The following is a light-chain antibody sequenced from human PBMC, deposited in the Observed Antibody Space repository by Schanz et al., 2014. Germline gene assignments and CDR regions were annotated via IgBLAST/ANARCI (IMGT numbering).Light chain of an antibody. CDR2: AAS. J-gene: IGKJ3*01. Sequence: DILLTQSPSSLSASVGDRVTITCRASQGISSYLAWYQQKPGKAPKLLIYAASTLQSGVPSRFSGSGSGTDFTLTISSLQPDDYATYYCQQYSSYSGFTFGPGTKVDFK. V-gene: IGKV1-9*01. CDR1: QGISSY. CDR3: QQYSSYSGFT.